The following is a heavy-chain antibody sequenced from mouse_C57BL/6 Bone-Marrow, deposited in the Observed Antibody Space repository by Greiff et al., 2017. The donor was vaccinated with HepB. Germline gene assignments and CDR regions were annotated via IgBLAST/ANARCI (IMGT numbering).Heavy chain of an antibody. CDR3: ARGSDYDGFDY. J-gene: IGHJ2*01. Sequence: VKVVESDAELVKPGASVKISCKVSGYTFTDHTIHWMKQRPEQGLEWIGYIYPRDGSTKYNEKFKGKATLTADKSSSTAYMQLNSLTSEDSAVYFCARGSDYDGFDYWGQGTTLTVSS. CDR1: GYTFTDHT. CDR2: IYPRDGST. D-gene: IGHD2-4*01. V-gene: IGHV1-78*01.